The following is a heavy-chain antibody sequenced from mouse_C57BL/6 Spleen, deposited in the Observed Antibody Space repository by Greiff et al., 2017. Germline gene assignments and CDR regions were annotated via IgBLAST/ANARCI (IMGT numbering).Heavy chain of an antibody. CDR3: ARGNYYGSIDY. CDR1: GYTFTSYW. CDR2: IYPSDSET. Sequence: QVQLQQPGAELVRPGSSVKLSCKASGYTFTSYWMDWVKQWPGQGLEWIGNIYPSDSETHYNQKFKDKATLTVDKSSSTAYMQLSSLTSEDSAVYYCARGNYYGSIDYWGQGTTLTVSS. J-gene: IGHJ2*01. D-gene: IGHD1-1*01. V-gene: IGHV1-61*01.